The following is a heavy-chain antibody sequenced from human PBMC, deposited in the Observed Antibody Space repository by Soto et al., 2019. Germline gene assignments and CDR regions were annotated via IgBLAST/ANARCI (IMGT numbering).Heavy chain of an antibody. CDR2: ISGSGSST. CDR1: GFTFSSYA. V-gene: IGHV3-23*01. J-gene: IGHJ4*02. Sequence: QPGGSLRLSCAASGFTFSSYAMSWVRQAPGKGLEWVSGISGSGSSTYYADSVKGRFTISRDNSRNTLYLQMNSLRAEDTAVYYCANHKTYCTKGVCADRTWMAFDYWGQGXLVTVSS. CDR3: ANHKTYCTKGVCADRTWMAFDY. D-gene: IGHD2-8*01.